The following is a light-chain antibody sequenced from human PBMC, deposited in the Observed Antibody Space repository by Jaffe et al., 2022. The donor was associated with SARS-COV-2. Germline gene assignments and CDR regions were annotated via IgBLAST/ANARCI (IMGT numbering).Light chain of an antibody. Sequence: EIVMTQSPATLSVSPGERATLSCRASENVHTNLVWYQQKPGQAPRLLIYGASTRATGFPARFSGSGSGTEFTLTISSLQSEDFAVYYCQQYENWPRTFGQGTKVEIK. CDR3: QQYENWPRT. J-gene: IGKJ1*01. CDR1: ENVHTN. V-gene: IGKV3-15*01. CDR2: GAS.